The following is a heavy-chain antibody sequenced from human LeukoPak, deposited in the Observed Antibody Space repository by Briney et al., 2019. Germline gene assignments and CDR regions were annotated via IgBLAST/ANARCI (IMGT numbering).Heavy chain of an antibody. D-gene: IGHD6-19*01. CDR3: ARDVATTGWYTFDY. V-gene: IGHV6-1*01. CDR1: GDSVSSINGA. J-gene: IGHJ4*02. CDR2: TYCRSKWYS. Sequence: SQTLSLTCAISGDSVSSINGAWNWVRQSPSRGLEWLGRTYCRSKWYSDYAVPIQGRMSINPDTSKNQFTLHLFSVTPDDTAVYYCARDVATTGWYTFDYWGQGTRVTVSS.